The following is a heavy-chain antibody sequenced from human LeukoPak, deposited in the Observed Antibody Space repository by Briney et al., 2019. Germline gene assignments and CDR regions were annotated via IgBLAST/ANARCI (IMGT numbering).Heavy chain of an antibody. Sequence: SETLSLTCTVSGGSISSSSYYWGWIRQPPGKGLEWIGSIYYSGSTYYNPSLKSRVTISVDTSKNQFSLKLSSVTAADTAVYYCARGYHGVREVIGDYWGQGTLVTVSS. CDR2: IYYSGST. V-gene: IGHV4-39*07. CDR1: GGSISSSSYY. D-gene: IGHD3-10*01. J-gene: IGHJ4*02. CDR3: ARGYHGVREVIGDY.